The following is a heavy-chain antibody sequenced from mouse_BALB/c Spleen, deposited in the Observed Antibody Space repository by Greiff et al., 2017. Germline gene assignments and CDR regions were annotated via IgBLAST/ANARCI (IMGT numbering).Heavy chain of an antibody. CDR2: INPSSGYT. J-gene: IGHJ4*01. V-gene: IGHV1-4*01. D-gene: IGHD2-10*01. CDR3: AVGLLGSAMDY. CDR1: GYTFTSYT. Sequence: QVQLQQSGAELARPGASVKMSCKASGYTFTSYTMHWVKQRPGQGLEWIGYINPSSGYTNYNQKFKDKATLTADKSSSTAYMQLSSLTSEDSAVYYCAVGLLGSAMDYWGQGTSVTVSS.